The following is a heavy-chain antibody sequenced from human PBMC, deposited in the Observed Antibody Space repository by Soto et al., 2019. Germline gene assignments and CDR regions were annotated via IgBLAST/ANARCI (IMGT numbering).Heavy chain of an antibody. CDR3: ARAEGIVATTTFFDY. CDR2: IWYDGSNK. D-gene: IGHD5-12*01. J-gene: IGHJ4*02. Sequence: QVQLVESGGGVVQPGRSLRLSCAASGFTFSSYGMHWVRQAPGKGLEWVAVIWYDGSNKYYADSVKGRFTISRDNSKNTLYLQMNSLRAEDTAVYYCARAEGIVATTTFFDYGGQGTLVTVSS. V-gene: IGHV3-33*01. CDR1: GFTFSSYG.